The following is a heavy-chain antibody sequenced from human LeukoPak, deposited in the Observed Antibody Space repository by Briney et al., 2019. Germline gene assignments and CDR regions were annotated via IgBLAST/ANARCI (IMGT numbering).Heavy chain of an antibody. D-gene: IGHD6-25*01. CDR1: GGSVSSTNW. Sequence: SETLSLACGVSGGSVSSTNWWTWIRQPPGKGLEWIGEVHLDGRTNFNPSLKSRLTMSVDLSENHVSLKLTSVTAADTAVYYCAGEGGFYRPLDYSGQGTLVTVSS. J-gene: IGHJ4*02. CDR3: AGEGGFYRPLDY. CDR2: VHLDGRT. V-gene: IGHV4-4*02.